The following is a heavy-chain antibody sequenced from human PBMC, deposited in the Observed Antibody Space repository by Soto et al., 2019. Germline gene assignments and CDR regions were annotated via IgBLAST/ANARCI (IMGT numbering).Heavy chain of an antibody. V-gene: IGHV1-18*04. CDR2: ISAYNGNT. D-gene: IGHD3-3*01. CDR3: ARVEMDYDFWSGGFDP. Sequence: GASVKVSCKASGYTFTSYGISWLRQAPGQGLEWMGWISAYNGNTNYAQKLQGRVTMTTDTSTSTAYMELRSLRSDDTAVYYCARVEMDYDFWSGGFDPWGQGTLVTVSS. CDR1: GYTFTSYG. J-gene: IGHJ5*02.